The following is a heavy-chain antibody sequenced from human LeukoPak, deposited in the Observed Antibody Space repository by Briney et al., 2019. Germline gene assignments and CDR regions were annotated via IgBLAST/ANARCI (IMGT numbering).Heavy chain of an antibody. CDR2: ISYSGST. CDR1: GDSISNCY. CDR3: ARGRVPNY. Sequence: SETLSLTCTVSGDSISNCYWSWIRQPPGKGLEWIGYISYSGSTNSNPSLYSRVTISIDMSKNQFSLRLSSVTAADTAVYYCARGRVPNYWGQGTLVTVSS. J-gene: IGHJ4*02. V-gene: IGHV4-59*01. D-gene: IGHD3-10*01.